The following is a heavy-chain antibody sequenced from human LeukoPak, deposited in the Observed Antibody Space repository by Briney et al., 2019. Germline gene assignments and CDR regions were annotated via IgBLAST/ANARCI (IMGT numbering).Heavy chain of an antibody. CDR1: RFTFSDYY. D-gene: IGHD3-10*01. CDR2: ISNSGSTM. J-gene: IGHJ4*02. V-gene: IGHV3-11*01. Sequence: RSGGSLRLSCAASRFTFSDYYMFWIRQAPGKGLEWISYISNSGSTMYYTDSVKGRFTISRDNAKNSLYLQMNSLRVEDTAVYYCARDALGSYDYWGQGTLVTVSS. CDR3: ARDALGSYDY.